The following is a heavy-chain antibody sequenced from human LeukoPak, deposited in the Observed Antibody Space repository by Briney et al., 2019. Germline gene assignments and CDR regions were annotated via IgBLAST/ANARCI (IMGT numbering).Heavy chain of an antibody. J-gene: IGHJ3*02. CDR2: ITSSSSSI. V-gene: IGHV3-48*02. D-gene: IGHD6-19*01. CDR3: AGSLAVSSLLGLDI. CDR1: GFTFGSNS. Sequence: AGTLRLSCAASGFTFGSNSMNWVRQAPGKGLEWVSYITSSSSSIYYENSVKGRFTVSRDNAKKSLYLQMNSLRDEDTAVYFCAGSLAVSSLLGLDIWGQGTMVTVAS.